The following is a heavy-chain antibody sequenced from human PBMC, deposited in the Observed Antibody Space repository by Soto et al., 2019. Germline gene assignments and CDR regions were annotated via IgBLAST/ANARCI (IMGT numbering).Heavy chain of an antibody. D-gene: IGHD5-18*01. V-gene: IGHV3-30*18. CDR2: ISYDGSNK. CDR1: GFTFSSYG. Sequence: GGSLIPSCAASGFTFSSYGMHWVRQAPGKGLEWVAVISYDGSNKYYADSVKGRFTISRDNSKNTLYLQMNSLRAEDTAVYYCAKDGAYSYGQSFYYYSGMDVWGQGTTVTVSS. J-gene: IGHJ6*02. CDR3: AKDGAYSYGQSFYYYSGMDV.